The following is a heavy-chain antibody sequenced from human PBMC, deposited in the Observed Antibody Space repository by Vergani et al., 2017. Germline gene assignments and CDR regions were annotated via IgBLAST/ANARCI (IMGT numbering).Heavy chain of an antibody. Sequence: QVQLQESGPGLVKSSETLSLTCSVSFDSIRNLYYNWIRQPPGKGLEWIGSIHYSENTNYNPSLKTRVTISVDTSKNQFSLTLTSLTAADTAVYYCASYTRSGQRADRWGQGILVTVTS. J-gene: IGHJ5*02. D-gene: IGHD6-19*01. CDR1: FDSIRNLY. CDR3: ASYTRSGQRADR. CDR2: IHYSENT. V-gene: IGHV4-59*11.